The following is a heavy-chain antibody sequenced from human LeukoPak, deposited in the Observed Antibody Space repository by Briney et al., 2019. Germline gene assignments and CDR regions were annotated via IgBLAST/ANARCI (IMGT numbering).Heavy chain of an antibody. CDR3: ARDLKGSGWSSKPWD. CDR2: IYTSGST. V-gene: IGHV4-4*07. CDR1: GGSISSYY. J-gene: IGHJ3*01. D-gene: IGHD6-19*01. Sequence: SETLSLTCTVSGGSISSYYWSWIRQPAGKGLEWIGRIYTSGSTNYNPSLKSRVTMSVDTSKNQFSLKLSSVTAADTAVYYCARDLKGSGWSSKPWDWGQGTMVTVSS.